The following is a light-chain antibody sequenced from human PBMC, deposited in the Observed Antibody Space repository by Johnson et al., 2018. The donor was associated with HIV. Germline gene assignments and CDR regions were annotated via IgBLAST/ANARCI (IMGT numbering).Light chain of an antibody. V-gene: IGLV1-44*01. J-gene: IGLJ1*01. CDR3: AAWDDSLNGYV. CDR2: RIT. Sequence: QSVLTQPPSASGTPGQRVTISCSGSSSNIGNNTVNWYQQLPGTAPKLLIYRITHRPSGIPDRFTGSTSGTSASLAIRGLQAEDEAEYYCAAWDDSLNGYVFGTGTKVTVL. CDR1: SSNIGNNT.